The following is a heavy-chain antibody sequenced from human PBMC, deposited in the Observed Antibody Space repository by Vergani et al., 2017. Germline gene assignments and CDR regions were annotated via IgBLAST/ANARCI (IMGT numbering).Heavy chain of an antibody. CDR1: GGSISSYN. V-gene: IGHV4-59*01. J-gene: IGHJ4*02. D-gene: IGHD3-22*01. CDR3: ARVWRYYDSSGYYNYYFDY. Sequence: QVQLQESGPGLVKPSETLSLTCTVSGGSISSYNWSWIRQPPGKGLEWIGYIYYSGSTNYNPSLKSRVTISVDTSKNQFSLKLSSVTAADTAVYYCARVWRYYDSSGYYNYYFDYWGQGTLVTVSS. CDR2: IYYSGST.